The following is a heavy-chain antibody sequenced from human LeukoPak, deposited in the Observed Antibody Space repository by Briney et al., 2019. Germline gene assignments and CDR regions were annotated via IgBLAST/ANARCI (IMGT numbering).Heavy chain of an antibody. D-gene: IGHD1-26*01. Sequence: SQTLSLTCAISGDSVSSNSAAWNWIRQSPSRGLEWLGRTYYRSKWFNDYEPSMKGRLTINADTSKNQFSLQLNSMTPDDTAVYYCARAPYSGSYYSSAYYGLDVWGQGTTVTVSS. CDR2: TYYRSKWFN. CDR1: GDSVSSNSAA. J-gene: IGHJ6*02. V-gene: IGHV6-1*01. CDR3: ARAPYSGSYYSSAYYGLDV.